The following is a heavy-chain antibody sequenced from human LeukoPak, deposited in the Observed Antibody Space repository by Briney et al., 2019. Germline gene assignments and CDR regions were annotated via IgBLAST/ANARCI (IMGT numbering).Heavy chain of an antibody. CDR3: ARVYDFWSGYYYFDY. CDR1: GGSISSYY. Sequence: KTSETLSLTCTVSGGSISSYYWSWIRQPPVKGLEWIGYIYYSGSTNYNPSLKSRVTISVDTSKNQFSLKLSSVTAADTAVYYCARVYDFWSGYYYFDYWGQGTLVTVSS. V-gene: IGHV4-59*01. J-gene: IGHJ4*02. D-gene: IGHD3-3*01. CDR2: IYYSGST.